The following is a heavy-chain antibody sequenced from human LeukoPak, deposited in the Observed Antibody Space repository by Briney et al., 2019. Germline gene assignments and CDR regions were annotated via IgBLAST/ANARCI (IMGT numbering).Heavy chain of an antibody. J-gene: IGHJ6*02. D-gene: IGHD6-13*01. CDR2: VYYSGST. V-gene: IGHV4-31*03. CDR1: GGSISSGGYY. Sequence: SQTLSLTCTVSGGSISSGGYYWSWIRQHPGKGLEWIGYVYYSGSTYYNPSLKSRVTISVDTSKNQFSLKLSSVTAADTAVYYCARYRSSSWYEDYYYGMDVWGQGTTVTVSS. CDR3: ARYRSSSWYEDYYYGMDV.